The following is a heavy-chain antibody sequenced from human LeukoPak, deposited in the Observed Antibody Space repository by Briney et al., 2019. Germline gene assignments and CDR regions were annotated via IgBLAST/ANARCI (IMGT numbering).Heavy chain of an antibody. CDR2: IYYSGST. D-gene: IGHD3-22*01. CDR1: GGSISSYY. Sequence: PSGTLSLTCAVSGGSISSYYWSWIRQPPGKGLEWIGYIYYSGSTNYNPSLKSRVTISVDTSKNQFSLKLSSVTAADTAVYYCARAAAYYDSSGYDSYFDYWGQGTLVTVSS. V-gene: IGHV4-59*01. CDR3: ARAAAYYDSSGYDSYFDY. J-gene: IGHJ4*02.